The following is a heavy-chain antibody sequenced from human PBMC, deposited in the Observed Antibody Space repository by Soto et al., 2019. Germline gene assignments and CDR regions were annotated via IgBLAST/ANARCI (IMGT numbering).Heavy chain of an antibody. D-gene: IGHD3-22*01. CDR2: IIPIIGTA. Sequence: SVKVSCKASGGTFSSYAISWVRQAPGQGLEWMGGIIPIIGTANYAQKLQGRVTMTTDTSTSTAYMELSSLRSDVTSVYYCARVSVVVVIHTLDYWGQGTLVTVSS. CDR1: GGTFSSYA. CDR3: ARVSVVVVIHTLDY. V-gene: IGHV1-69*05. J-gene: IGHJ4*02.